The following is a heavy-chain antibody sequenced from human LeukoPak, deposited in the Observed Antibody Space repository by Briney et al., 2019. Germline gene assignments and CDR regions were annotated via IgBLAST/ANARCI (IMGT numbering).Heavy chain of an antibody. CDR2: ISSDGSIT. CDR3: GRRSDTPDVGPYVN. Sequence: PGGSLRLSCAAPGFTFSDYYMSWIRQAPEKGLVCVSRISSDGSITNYAESVKGRFTISRDNAKSTLYLHMNGLRDEDTAVYYCGRRSDTPDVGPYVNWGQGATVTVSP. CDR1: GFTFSDYY. V-gene: IGHV3-74*01. D-gene: IGHD3/OR15-3a*01. J-gene: IGHJ3*01.